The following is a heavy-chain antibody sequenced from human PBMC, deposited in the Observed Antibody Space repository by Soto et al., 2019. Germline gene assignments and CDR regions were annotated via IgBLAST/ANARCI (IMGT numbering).Heavy chain of an antibody. Sequence: PGESLKISCEGSGYSFTNYWIGWVRQMPGKGLEWMGIIYPGDSDTRYSPSFQGQVTISADKSISTAYLQWSSLKASDTAMYYCARLDGDYPDSIGLAGGMDVWGQGTTVTVSS. D-gene: IGHD3-22*01. V-gene: IGHV5-51*01. CDR1: GYSFTNYW. CDR3: ARLDGDYPDSIGLAGGMDV. J-gene: IGHJ6*02. CDR2: IYPGDSDT.